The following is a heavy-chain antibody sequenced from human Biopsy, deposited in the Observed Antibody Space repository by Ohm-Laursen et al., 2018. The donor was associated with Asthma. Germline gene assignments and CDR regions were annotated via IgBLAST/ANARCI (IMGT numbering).Heavy chain of an antibody. CDR3: AREGVAGTHIED. D-gene: IGHD6-19*01. CDR1: GFTFSTHH. V-gene: IGHV3-30-3*01. CDR2: ISYDGSSI. Sequence: LSLTCAASGFTFSTHHLSWVRQAPGKGLEWVAVISYDGSSIYYADSVKGRFTISRDNSKNTLSLQMNSLTAEDTAVYYCAREGVAGTHIEDWGQGTLVTVSS. J-gene: IGHJ4*02.